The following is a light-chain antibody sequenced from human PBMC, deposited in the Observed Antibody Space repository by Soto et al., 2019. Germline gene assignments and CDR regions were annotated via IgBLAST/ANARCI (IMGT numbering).Light chain of an antibody. CDR1: QGISNY. V-gene: IGKV1-27*01. Sequence: DIQMTQSPSSLSASVGDRVTITCRASQGISNYLAWYQQKPGKVPKLLIYAASTLQSGGPSRFSGSGSGTEFTLTISSLEPEDVATYYCQQYNSAPPWTFGQGTKVEIK. J-gene: IGKJ1*01. CDR3: QQYNSAPPWT. CDR2: AAS.